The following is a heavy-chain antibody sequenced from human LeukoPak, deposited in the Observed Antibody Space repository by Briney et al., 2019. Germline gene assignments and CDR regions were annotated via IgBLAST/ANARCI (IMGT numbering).Heavy chain of an antibody. D-gene: IGHD1-26*01. CDR3: ARGGGSYDY. CDR1: GYTFTGYY. V-gene: IGHV1-2*02. CDR2: INPNSGG. J-gene: IGHJ4*02. Sequence: ASVKVSCKASGYTFTGYYMHWVRQAPGQGLEWMGWINPNSGGKLCTEVSGRVTITRNTSISTAYMELSSLRSEDTAVYYCARGGGSYDYWGQGTLVTVSS.